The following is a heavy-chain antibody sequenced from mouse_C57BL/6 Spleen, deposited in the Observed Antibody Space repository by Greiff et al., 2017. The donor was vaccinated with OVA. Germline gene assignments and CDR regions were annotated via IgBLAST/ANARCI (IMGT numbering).Heavy chain of an antibody. CDR1: GYTFTSYW. CDR2: IYPGSGST. V-gene: IGHV1-55*01. Sequence: QVHVKQSGAELVKPGASVKMSCKASGYTFTSYWITWVKQRPGQGLEWIGDIYPGSGSTNYNEKFKSKATLTVDTSSSTAYMQLSSLTSEDSAVYYCAREFITTVVAQDYFDYWGQGTTLTVSS. CDR3: AREFITTVVAQDYFDY. J-gene: IGHJ2*01. D-gene: IGHD1-1*01.